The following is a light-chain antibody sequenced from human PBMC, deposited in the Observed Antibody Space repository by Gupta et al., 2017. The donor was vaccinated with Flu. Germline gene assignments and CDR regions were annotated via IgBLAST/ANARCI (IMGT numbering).Light chain of an antibody. CDR3: YSADSTSNLWV. Sequence: GQTARITCSGDALPKKFAYWYQQKSGQAPVLVIYEDTKRPFGIPERFSGSSSGTMTTLTISGAQVEDEGDYYCYSADSTSNLWVFGGGTKLTVL. J-gene: IGLJ3*02. V-gene: IGLV3-10*01. CDR2: EDT. CDR1: ALPKKF.